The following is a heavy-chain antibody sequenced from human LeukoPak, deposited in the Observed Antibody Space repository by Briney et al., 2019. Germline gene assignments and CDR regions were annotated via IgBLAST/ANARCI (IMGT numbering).Heavy chain of an antibody. CDR1: GGSISSSSYY. D-gene: IGHD6-6*01. Sequence: PSETLSPTCTVSGGSISSSSYYWGWIRQPPGKGLEWIGSIYYSGSTYYNPSLKSRVTISVDTSKNQFSLRLTSVTAADTAVYYCARHSSSSAANFDYWGQGTLVTVSS. J-gene: IGHJ4*02. CDR3: ARHSSSSAANFDY. CDR2: IYYSGST. V-gene: IGHV4-39*01.